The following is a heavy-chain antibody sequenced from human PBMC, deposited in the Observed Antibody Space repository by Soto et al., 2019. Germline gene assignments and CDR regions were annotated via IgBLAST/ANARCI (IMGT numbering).Heavy chain of an antibody. J-gene: IGHJ4*02. D-gene: IGHD5-18*01. V-gene: IGHV3-23*01. CDR2: ISGSGGST. CDR1: GFTFSSYA. CDR3: AEGRGYSYGLDYFDY. Sequence: GGSLRLSCAASGFTFSSYAVSWVRQAPGKGLEWVSAISGSGGSTYYADSVKGRFTISRDNSKNTLYLQMNSLRAEDTAVYYCAEGRGYSYGLDYFDYWGQGTLVTVSS.